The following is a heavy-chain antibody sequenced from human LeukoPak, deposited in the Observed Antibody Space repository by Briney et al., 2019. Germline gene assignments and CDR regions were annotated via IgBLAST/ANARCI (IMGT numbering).Heavy chain of an antibody. CDR3: ARDKGGLGRGYYYMDV. D-gene: IGHD3/OR15-3a*01. CDR2: IYYSGTT. V-gene: IGHV4-59*12. Sequence: SSETLSLTCTVSGGSISSCYWSWIRQPPGKGLEWIGSIYYSGTTYYNPSLKSRVTISLDTSKNQFSLKLSSVTAADTAVYYCARDKGGLGRGYYYMDVWGKGTTVTVSS. CDR1: GGSISSCY. J-gene: IGHJ6*03.